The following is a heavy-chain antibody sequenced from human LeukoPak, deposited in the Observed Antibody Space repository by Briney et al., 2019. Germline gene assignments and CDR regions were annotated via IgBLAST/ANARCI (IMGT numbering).Heavy chain of an antibody. CDR3: ARHSYDYGGNSEVDY. CDR1: GYTFTGYY. J-gene: IGHJ4*02. Sequence: ASVKVSCKASGYTFTGYYMHWVRQAPGQGLEWMGWINPNSGGTNYAQKFQGRVTMTRDTSISTAYMELSRLRSEDTAVYYCARHSYDYGGNSEVDYWGQGTLVTVSS. D-gene: IGHD4-23*01. CDR2: INPNSGGT. V-gene: IGHV1-2*02.